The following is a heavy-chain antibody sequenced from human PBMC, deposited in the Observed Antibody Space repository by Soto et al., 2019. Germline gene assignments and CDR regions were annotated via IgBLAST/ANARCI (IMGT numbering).Heavy chain of an antibody. CDR3: ASGMLADHPYYYGMDV. Sequence: QVQLVQSGAEVKKPGSSVKVSCKASGGTFSSYAISWVRQAPGQGLEWMGGIIPIFGTANYAQKFQGRVTIAADESTSTAYMELSSLRSEDTAVYYCASGMLADHPYYYGMDVWGQGTTVTVSS. D-gene: IGHD2-8*01. J-gene: IGHJ6*02. CDR1: GGTFSSYA. CDR2: IIPIFGTA. V-gene: IGHV1-69*01.